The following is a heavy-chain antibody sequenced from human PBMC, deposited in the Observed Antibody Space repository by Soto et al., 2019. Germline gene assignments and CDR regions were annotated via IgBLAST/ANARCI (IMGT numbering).Heavy chain of an antibody. D-gene: IGHD6-13*01. CDR2: IYYSGST. J-gene: IGHJ4*02. Sequence: SETLSLTCTVSGGSISSGGYYWSWIRQHPGKGLEWIGYIYYSGSTYYNPSLKSRVTISVDTSKNQFSLKLSSVTAADTAVYYCATTAAGIWFYDYWGQGTLVTVSS. CDR1: GGSISSGGYY. V-gene: IGHV4-30-4*08. CDR3: ATTAAGIWFYDY.